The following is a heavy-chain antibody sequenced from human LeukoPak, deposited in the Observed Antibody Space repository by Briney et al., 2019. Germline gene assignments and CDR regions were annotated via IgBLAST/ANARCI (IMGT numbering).Heavy chain of an antibody. CDR3: AKTIVWGSSGDY. Sequence: PGGSLRLSCAASGFTFSNYGMHWVRQTPGKGLEWVAYIQNDGSSKYYADSVKGRFTISRDNSKNTLYLQMNSLRVEDTALYHCAKTIVWGSSGDYWGQGTLVTVSS. CDR1: GFTFSNYG. J-gene: IGHJ4*02. CDR2: IQNDGSSK. D-gene: IGHD6-19*01. V-gene: IGHV3-30*02.